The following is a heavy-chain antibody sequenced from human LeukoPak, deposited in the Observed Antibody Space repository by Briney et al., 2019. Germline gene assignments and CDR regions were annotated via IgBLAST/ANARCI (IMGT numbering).Heavy chain of an antibody. CDR1: GGTFSSYA. D-gene: IGHD1-26*01. CDR2: IIPIFGTA. J-gene: IGHJ4*02. CDR3: ARVGSALGADDSDY. V-gene: IGHV1-69*05. Sequence: GASVKVSCKASGGTFSSYAISWVRQAPGQGLEWMGGIIPIFGTANYAQKFQGRVTITTDESTSTAYMELSSLRSEDTAVYYCARVGSALGADDSDYWGQGTLVTVSS.